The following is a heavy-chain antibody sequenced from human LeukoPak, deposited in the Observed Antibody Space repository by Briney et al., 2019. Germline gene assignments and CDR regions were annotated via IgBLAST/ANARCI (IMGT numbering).Heavy chain of an antibody. CDR1: GYTFTSYY. CDR3: ARGETWPAYSSSWYWDSWFDP. CDR2: IKPSGGST. J-gene: IGHJ5*02. D-gene: IGHD6-13*01. Sequence: GASVKVSCKASGYTFTSYYMHWVRQAPGQGLEWMGIIKPSGGSTSYAQKFQGRVTMTRDTSTSTVYMELSSLRSEDTAVYYCARGETWPAYSSSWYWDSWFDPWGQGTLVTVSS. V-gene: IGHV1-46*01.